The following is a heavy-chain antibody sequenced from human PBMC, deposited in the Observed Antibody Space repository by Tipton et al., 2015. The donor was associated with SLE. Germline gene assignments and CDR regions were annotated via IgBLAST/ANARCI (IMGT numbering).Heavy chain of an antibody. CDR3: ARNLAAGTGWYFGL. V-gene: IGHV4-34*01. D-gene: IGHD6-13*01. CDR2: INQSGSA. Sequence: TLSLTCAVYGGSFSGYYWSWFRQPPGKGLEWIGEINQSGSATYNPSLKSRATVSPDTSKTQFSLQLKSVTAADTAVYYCARNLAAGTGWYFGLWGRGTRGTVSS. J-gene: IGHJ2*01. CDR1: GGSFSGYY.